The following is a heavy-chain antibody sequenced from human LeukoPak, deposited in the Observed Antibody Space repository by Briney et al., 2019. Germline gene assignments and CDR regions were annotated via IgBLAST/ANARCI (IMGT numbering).Heavy chain of an antibody. CDR3: ARELPGDSFGGYYYYYGMDV. D-gene: IGHD3-10*01. J-gene: IGHJ6*02. Sequence: PSETLSLTCTVSGGSISSYYWSWIRQPPGKGLEWIGYIYYSRSTNYNPSLKSRVTISVDTSKNQFSLKLSSVTAADAAVYYCARELPGDSFGGYYYYYGMDVWGQGTTVTVSS. CDR1: GGSISSYY. V-gene: IGHV4-59*01. CDR2: IYYSRST.